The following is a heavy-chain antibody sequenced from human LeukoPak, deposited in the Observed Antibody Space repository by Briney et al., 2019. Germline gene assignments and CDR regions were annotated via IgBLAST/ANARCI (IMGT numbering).Heavy chain of an antibody. CDR1: GGSISSYY. J-gene: IGHJ6*04. D-gene: IGHD5-18*01. Sequence: SETLSLTCIVSGGSISSYYWSWIRQPAGKGLEWIGRIYTSGSTNYNPSLKSRVTMSVDTSKNQFSLKLSSVTAADTAVYYCARDQPLTHRNRYGCVDGWGKGTTVTVSS. CDR2: IYTSGST. V-gene: IGHV4-4*07. CDR3: ARDQPLTHRNRYGCVDG.